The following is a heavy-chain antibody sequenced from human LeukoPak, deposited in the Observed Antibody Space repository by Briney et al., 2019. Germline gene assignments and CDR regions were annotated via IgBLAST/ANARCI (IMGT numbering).Heavy chain of an antibody. Sequence: SETLSLTCTVSGYSISSGYYWGWIRQPPGKGLECIGSIYHSGGTYYNPSLNSRVTTSVDASENQFSLKLSSVTAADTAVYYCARGIVVVPAAILGRNAPPGWFDPWGQGTLVTVSS. V-gene: IGHV4-38-2*02. CDR3: ARGIVVVPAAILGRNAPPGWFDP. CDR2: IYHSGGT. CDR1: GYSISSGYY. D-gene: IGHD2-2*02. J-gene: IGHJ5*02.